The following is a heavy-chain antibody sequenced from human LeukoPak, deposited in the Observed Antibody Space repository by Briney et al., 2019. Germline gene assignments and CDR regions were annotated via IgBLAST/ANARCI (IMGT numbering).Heavy chain of an antibody. CDR2: INPNSGGT. Sequence: ASVKVSCKASGYTFTGYYMHWVRQAPGQGLEWMGWINPNSGGTNYAQKFQGRVTMTRDTSISTAYMGLSRLRSDDTAVYYCARDLARPTIPYNWFDPWGQGTLVTVSS. CDR1: GYTFTGYY. V-gene: IGHV1-2*02. CDR3: ARDLARPTIPYNWFDP. J-gene: IGHJ5*02. D-gene: IGHD4/OR15-4a*01.